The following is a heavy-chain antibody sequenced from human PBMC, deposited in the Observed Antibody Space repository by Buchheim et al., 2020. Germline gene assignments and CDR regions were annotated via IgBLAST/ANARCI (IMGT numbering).Heavy chain of an antibody. CDR3: ATRLPVVAAANWFDP. J-gene: IGHJ5*02. D-gene: IGHD2-15*01. V-gene: IGHV4-34*01. Sequence: QVQLQQWGAGLLKPSETLSLTCAVYGGSFSGYYWSWIRQPPGKGLEWIGEINHSGSTNYNPSLKSRVTISVDTSKNQFSLKLSSVTAADTAVHYCATRLPVVAAANWFDPWGQGTL. CDR2: INHSGST. CDR1: GGSFSGYY.